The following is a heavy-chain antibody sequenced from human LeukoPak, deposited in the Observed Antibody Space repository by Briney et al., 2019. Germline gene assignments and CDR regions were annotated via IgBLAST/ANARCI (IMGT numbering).Heavy chain of an antibody. CDR1: GFTFSDYY. CDR2: ISGSGSTI. J-gene: IGHJ4*02. Sequence: GGSLRLSCAASGFTFSDYYMSWIRQAPGKGLEWVSYISGSGSTIYYADSVKGRFTISRDNAKNSLYLQMNSLRAEDTAVYYCARHHYYGSGSYYLSVDFDYWGQGTLVTVSS. D-gene: IGHD3-10*01. V-gene: IGHV3-11*01. CDR3: ARHHYYGSGSYYLSVDFDY.